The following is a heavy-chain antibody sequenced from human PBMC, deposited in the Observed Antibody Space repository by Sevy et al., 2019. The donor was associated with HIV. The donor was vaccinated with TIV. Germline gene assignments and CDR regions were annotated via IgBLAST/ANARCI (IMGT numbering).Heavy chain of an antibody. J-gene: IGHJ3*02. CDR2: FYGSGGVT. V-gene: IGHV3-23*01. CDR1: GFTFTSYA. D-gene: IGHD3-22*01. CDR3: AGVRYDSSGSFDALDI. Sequence: GGSLRLSCKPSGFTFTSYAMNWVRQAPGKGLEWISTFYGSGGVTYFADSVKGRFTINGEKSKNTLNLQMNSLRTEDTVRYYCAGVRYDSSGSFDALDIWGQGTMVTVSS.